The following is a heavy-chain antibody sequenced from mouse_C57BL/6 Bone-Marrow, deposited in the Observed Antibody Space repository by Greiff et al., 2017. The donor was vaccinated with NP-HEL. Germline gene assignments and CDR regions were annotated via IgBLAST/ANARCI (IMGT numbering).Heavy chain of an antibody. Sequence: VQLQQSGAELVKPGASVKISCKASGYAFSSYWMNWVKQRPGKGLEWIGQIYPGDGDTTYNGKFKGKATLTADKSSSTAYMQLSSLTSEDSAVYFCAKSLMVTTAWFAYWGQGTLVTVSA. V-gene: IGHV1-80*01. CDR3: AKSLMVTTAWFAY. J-gene: IGHJ3*01. CDR2: IYPGDGDT. D-gene: IGHD2-2*01. CDR1: GYAFSSYW.